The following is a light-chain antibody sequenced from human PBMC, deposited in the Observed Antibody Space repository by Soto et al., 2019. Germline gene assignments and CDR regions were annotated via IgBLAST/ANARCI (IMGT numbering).Light chain of an antibody. CDR3: GLYMGGGSDV. Sequence: QTVVTQEPSFSVSPGGTVTLTCGLTSGSVSTGYHPSWYQQTPGQAPRTLIYSTNTRSSGVPDRFSGSILGNKAALTIAGAQADDESDYYCGLYMGGGSDVFGTGTKVTVL. J-gene: IGLJ1*01. CDR1: SGSVSTGYH. CDR2: STN. V-gene: IGLV8-61*01.